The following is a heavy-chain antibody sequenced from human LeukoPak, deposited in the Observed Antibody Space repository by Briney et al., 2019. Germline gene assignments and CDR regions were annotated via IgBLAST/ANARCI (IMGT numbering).Heavy chain of an antibody. J-gene: IGHJ4*02. CDR2: ISYDGSNK. CDR3: ARGDSSGWYYFDY. V-gene: IGHV3-30-3*01. D-gene: IGHD6-19*01. CDR1: GFTFSSYA. Sequence: GGSLRLSCAASGFTFSSYAMHGVRQAPGKGLEGVAVISYDGSNKYYADSVKGRFTISRDNSKNTLYLQMNSLRAEDTAVYYCARGDSSGWYYFDYWGQGTLVTVSS.